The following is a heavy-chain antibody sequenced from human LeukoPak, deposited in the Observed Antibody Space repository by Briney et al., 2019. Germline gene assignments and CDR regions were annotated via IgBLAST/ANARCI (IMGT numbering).Heavy chain of an antibody. V-gene: IGHV4-61*02. Sequence: SETLSLTCTVSGGSISSGSYYWSWIRQPAGKGLEWIGRIYTSGSTYYNPSLKSRVTISVDTSKNQFSLKLSSVTAADTAVYYCARACHYDILTGRYYYYYYMDVWGKGTTVTVSS. CDR3: ARACHYDILTGRYYYYYYMDV. CDR2: IYTSGST. CDR1: GGSISSGSYY. D-gene: IGHD3-9*01. J-gene: IGHJ6*03.